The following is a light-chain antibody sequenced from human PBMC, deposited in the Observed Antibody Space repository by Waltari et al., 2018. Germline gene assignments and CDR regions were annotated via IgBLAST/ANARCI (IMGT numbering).Light chain of an antibody. V-gene: IGKV1-17*01. J-gene: IGKJ2*01. CDR3: LQHNAYPRT. Sequence: DIQLTQSPSSLSASVGDRVTITCRASQGITNDLGWYQQKPGKAPKRLIYEASSLQSGVPSRFSGSGFGTEFTLTISSLQPEDFATYYCLQHNAYPRTFGQGTKLEIK. CDR2: EAS. CDR1: QGITND.